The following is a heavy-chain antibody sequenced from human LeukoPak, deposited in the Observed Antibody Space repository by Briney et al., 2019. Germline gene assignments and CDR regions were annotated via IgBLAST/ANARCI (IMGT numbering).Heavy chain of an antibody. D-gene: IGHD2-15*01. CDR1: GFTFNSYW. J-gene: IGHJ4*02. V-gene: IGHV3-7*01. Sequence: GGSLRLSCAASGFTFNSYWMSWVRQAPEKGPEWLANIRQDGSDKQYVDSVKGRFTIPRDNAKNSLYLQMNSLSAEDTAVYYCARHSRGSPIDDWGQGTLVTVSS. CDR3: ARHSRGSPIDD. CDR2: IRQDGSDK.